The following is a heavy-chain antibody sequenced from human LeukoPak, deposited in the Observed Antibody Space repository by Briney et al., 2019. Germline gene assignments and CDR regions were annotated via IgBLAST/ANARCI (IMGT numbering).Heavy chain of an antibody. J-gene: IGHJ4*02. D-gene: IGHD5-12*01. Sequence: SVNVSCKASGGTFSSYAISWVRQAPGQGLEWMGGIIPIFGTANYAQKFQGRVTITADESTSTAYMELSSLRSEDTAVYYCARGWGGYDSSRDKFDYWGQGTLVTVSS. V-gene: IGHV1-69*13. CDR1: GGTFSSYA. CDR2: IIPIFGTA. CDR3: ARGWGGYDSSRDKFDY.